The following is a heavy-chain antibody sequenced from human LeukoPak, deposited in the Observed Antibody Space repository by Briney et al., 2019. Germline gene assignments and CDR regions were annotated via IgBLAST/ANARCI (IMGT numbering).Heavy chain of an antibody. CDR3: ARGLQSDY. CDR2: ISGDGGST. Sequence: PGGSLRLSCAASGFTFDDYAMHWVRQAPGKGLEWVSLISGDGGSTYYADSVKGRFTISRDNSKNTLYLQMNSLRAEDTAVYYCARGLQSDYWGQGTLVTVSS. CDR1: GFTFDDYA. V-gene: IGHV3-43*02. J-gene: IGHJ4*02. D-gene: IGHD5-24*01.